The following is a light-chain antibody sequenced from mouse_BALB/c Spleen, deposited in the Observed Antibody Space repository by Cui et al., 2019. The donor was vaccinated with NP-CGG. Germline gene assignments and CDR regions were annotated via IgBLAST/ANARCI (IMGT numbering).Light chain of an antibody. J-gene: IGLJ1*01. CDR2: GTN. CDR3: ALWYSNHWV. V-gene: IGLV1*01. Sequence: QALVTHASAITTSPGETVTLTCRSSTGAVTTSNYANWVQEKPDHLFTGLIGGTNNRAPGVPARFSGSLIGDKAALTITGAQTEDEAIYFCALWYSNHWVFGGGTKLTVL. CDR1: TGAVTTSNY.